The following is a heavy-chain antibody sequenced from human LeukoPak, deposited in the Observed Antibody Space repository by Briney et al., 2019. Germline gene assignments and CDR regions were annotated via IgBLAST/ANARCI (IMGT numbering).Heavy chain of an antibody. CDR1: GDSISRHY. CDR2: ISYSGST. V-gene: IGHV4-59*08. Sequence: PSETLSLTCSVSGDSISRHYWSWLRQPPGKGLEWIGYISYSGSTRYNPSFQSRVTISMEMSKTHFSLKLTSVTAADTAVYYCTRLLNKDNAGDPDTFDIWGPGTMVTVSS. J-gene: IGHJ3*02. CDR3: TRLLNKDNAGDPDTFDI. D-gene: IGHD4-17*01.